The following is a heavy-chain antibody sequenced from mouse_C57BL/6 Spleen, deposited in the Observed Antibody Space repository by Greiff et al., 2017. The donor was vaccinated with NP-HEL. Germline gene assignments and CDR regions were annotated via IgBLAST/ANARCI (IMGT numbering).Heavy chain of an antibody. CDR3: ATSDSSGYFAY. Sequence: QVQLQQPGAELVMPGASVKLSCKASGYTFTSYWMHWVKQRPGQGLEWIGEIDPSDSYTNYNQKFKGKSTLTVDKSSSTAYMQLSSLTSEDSAVYYCATSDSSGYFAYWGQGTLVTVSA. J-gene: IGHJ3*01. CDR1: GYTFTSYW. CDR2: IDPSDSYT. D-gene: IGHD3-2*02. V-gene: IGHV1-69*01.